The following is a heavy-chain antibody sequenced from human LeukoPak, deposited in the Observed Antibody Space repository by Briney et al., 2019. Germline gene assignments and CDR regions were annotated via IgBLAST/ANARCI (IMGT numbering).Heavy chain of an antibody. J-gene: IGHJ6*02. CDR1: GFTFKNCA. CDR2: ISSSSSHI. CDR3: AREFFYDSSGIYYYYYGMDV. D-gene: IGHD3-22*01. V-gene: IGHV3-21*01. Sequence: GGSLRLSCVVSGFTFKNCAMGWVRQAPGKGLEWLSSISSSSSHIYYADSVKGRFTISRDNAENSLYLQMNSLRAEDTAVYYCAREFFYDSSGIYYYYYGMDVWGQGTTVTVSS.